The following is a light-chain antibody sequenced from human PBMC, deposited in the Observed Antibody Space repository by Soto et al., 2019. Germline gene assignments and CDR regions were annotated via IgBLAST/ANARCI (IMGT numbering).Light chain of an antibody. J-gene: IGKJ1*01. CDR1: QSISRG. CDR3: QQYNDNWT. V-gene: IGKV1-5*03. CDR2: KAS. Sequence: DIQMTQSPSTLSASVGDRVTITCRASQSISRGLAWYQQKPGKAPKLLIYKASTLESGVPSRFSGSGSGTEFTVAISSLQPDDSATYYCQQYNDNWTFGQGTKVEIK.